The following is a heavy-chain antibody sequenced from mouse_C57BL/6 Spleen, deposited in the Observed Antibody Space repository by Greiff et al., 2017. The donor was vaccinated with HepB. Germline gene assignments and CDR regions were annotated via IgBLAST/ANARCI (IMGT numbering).Heavy chain of an antibody. V-gene: IGHV1-53*01. D-gene: IGHD2-3*01. CDR1: GYTFTSYW. CDR2: INPSNGGT. Sequence: QVQLKQPGTELVKPGASVKLSCKASGYTFTSYWMHWVKQRPGQGLEWIGNINPSNGGTNYNEKFKSKATLTVDKSSSTAYMQLSSLTSEDSAVYYCALLVVTTRLYYFDYWGQGTTLTVSS. CDR3: ALLVVTTRLYYFDY. J-gene: IGHJ2*01.